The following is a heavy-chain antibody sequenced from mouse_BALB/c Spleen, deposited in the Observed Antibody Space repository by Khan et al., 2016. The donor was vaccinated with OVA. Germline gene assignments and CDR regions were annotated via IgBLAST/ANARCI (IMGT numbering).Heavy chain of an antibody. CDR3: ARGSVNSRFAY. J-gene: IGHJ3*01. CDR1: GYTFTDYA. V-gene: IGHV1S137*01. CDR2: ISTYYGDA. Sequence: QVQLKESGAELVRPGVSVKISCKGSGYTFTDYAMHWVKQSHAKSLEWIGVISTYYGDADYNQKFKGKATMTVDKSSSTAYMELARLTSEDSAIYYCARGSVNSRFAYWGQGTLVTVSA.